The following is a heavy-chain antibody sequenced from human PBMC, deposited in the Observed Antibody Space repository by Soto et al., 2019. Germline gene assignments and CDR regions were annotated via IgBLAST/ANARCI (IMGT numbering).Heavy chain of an antibody. CDR2: IIPIFGTA. V-gene: IGHV1-69*13. D-gene: IGHD5-12*01. J-gene: IGHJ4*02. CDR3: ATRPPQDGYNI. CDR1: GGTFSSYA. Sequence: GASVKVSCKASGGTFSSYAISWVRQAPGQGLEWMGGIIPIFGTANYAQKFQGRVTITADESTSTAYMELSSLRSEDTAVYYCATRPPQDGYNIWGQGTLVTVSS.